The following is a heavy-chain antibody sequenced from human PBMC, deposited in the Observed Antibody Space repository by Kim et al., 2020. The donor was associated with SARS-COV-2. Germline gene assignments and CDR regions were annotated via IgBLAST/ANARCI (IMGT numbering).Heavy chain of an antibody. Sequence: GGSLRLSCAASGFTFSSSALPFVLHPPSPLLEWVAVISYDGSNKYYADSVKGRFTISRDNSKNTLYLQMNSLRAEDTAVYYCARTTSGSYWGTFDYWGQGTLVTVSS. D-gene: IGHD3-10*01. J-gene: IGHJ4*02. CDR1: GFTFSSSA. CDR2: ISYDGSNK. V-gene: IGHV3-30*04. CDR3: ARTTSGSYWGTFDY.